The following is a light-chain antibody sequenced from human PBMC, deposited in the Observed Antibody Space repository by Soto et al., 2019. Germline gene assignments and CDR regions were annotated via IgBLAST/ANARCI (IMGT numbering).Light chain of an antibody. CDR2: EGS. Sequence: QSALTQPASVSGSPGQSITISCTGTSSDVGSYNLVSWYQQHPGKAPKLMIYEGSKRPSGVSNRFSGSKSGNTASLTVSGLQPEDEADYYCCSYAGTSIFYVFGSGTKVTVL. J-gene: IGLJ1*01. V-gene: IGLV2-23*01. CDR1: SSDVGSYNL. CDR3: CSYAGTSIFYV.